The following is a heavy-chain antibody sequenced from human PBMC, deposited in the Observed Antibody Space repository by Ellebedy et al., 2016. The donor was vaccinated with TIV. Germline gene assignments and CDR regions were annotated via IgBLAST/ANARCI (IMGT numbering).Heavy chain of an antibody. J-gene: IGHJ3*02. CDR3: ARVYDSGYPPDLAFDI. V-gene: IGHV4-59*01. CDR2: IYYSGST. D-gene: IGHD3-22*01. CDR1: GGSISSYY. Sequence: SETLSLTXTVSGGSISSYYWSWIRQPPGKGLEWIGYIYYSGSTNYNPSLKSRVTISVDTSKNQFSLKLSSVTAADTAVYYCARVYDSGYPPDLAFDIWGQGTMVTVSS.